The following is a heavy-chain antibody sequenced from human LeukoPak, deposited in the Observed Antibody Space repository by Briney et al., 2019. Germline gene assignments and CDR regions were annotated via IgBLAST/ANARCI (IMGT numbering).Heavy chain of an antibody. CDR1: ELTFGGYW. J-gene: IGHJ4*02. V-gene: IGHV3-7*01. CDR2: IRQDGGQT. D-gene: IGHD3-10*01. Sequence: GGSLRLSCAASELTFGGYWMNWVRQAPGKGLQWVGNIRQDGGQTHYSDSVKGRFTISRDNAKRSLYLQMNSLRPEDTAVYYCARDGHSSGSFDYWGQGTLVTVSS. CDR3: ARDGHSSGSFDY.